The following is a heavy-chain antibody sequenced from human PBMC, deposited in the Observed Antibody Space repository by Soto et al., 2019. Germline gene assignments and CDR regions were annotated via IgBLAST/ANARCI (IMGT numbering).Heavy chain of an antibody. CDR3: VRDIARVGDTYYYDY. J-gene: IGHJ4*02. Sequence: GGSLRLSCAASGFTFFNYYMSWVRQAPGKGLEWLSYISSGSSDTNYADSVRGRFTISRGNAKNSLYLQMNDLRADDTAVYYCVRDIARVGDTYYYDYWGQGALVTVSS. CDR2: ISSGSSDT. V-gene: IGHV3-11*06. D-gene: IGHD1-26*01. CDR1: GFTFFNYY.